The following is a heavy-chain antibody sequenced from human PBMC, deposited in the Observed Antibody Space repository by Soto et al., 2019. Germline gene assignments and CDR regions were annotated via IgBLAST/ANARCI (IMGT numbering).Heavy chain of an antibody. CDR3: ARVDILTVHGCMDV. Sequence: SETLSLTCTVSGDSISSGANYWSWIRQPPGKGLEWIGYIYYSGSTYYNPTLKSRVTISVDRSKNLFSLKLSSVTAADTAVYYCARVDILTVHGCMDVWGQGXTVTVSS. CDR1: GDSISSGANY. J-gene: IGHJ6*02. V-gene: IGHV4-30-4*01. CDR2: IYYSGST. D-gene: IGHD3-9*01.